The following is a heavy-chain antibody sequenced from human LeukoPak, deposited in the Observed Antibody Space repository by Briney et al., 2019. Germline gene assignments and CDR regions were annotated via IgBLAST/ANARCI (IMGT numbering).Heavy chain of an antibody. V-gene: IGHV1-69*01. J-gene: IGHJ4*02. CDR2: IIPIFGTA. CDR1: GGTFSSYA. CDR3: AREGVRSSCYDY. D-gene: IGHD6-13*01. Sequence: GSSVKVSCKASGGTFSSYAISWVRQAPAQGLEWMGGIIPIFGTANYAQKFQGRVTINADESTSTAYMELSSLRSEDTAVYYCAREGVRSSCYDYWGQGTLVTVSS.